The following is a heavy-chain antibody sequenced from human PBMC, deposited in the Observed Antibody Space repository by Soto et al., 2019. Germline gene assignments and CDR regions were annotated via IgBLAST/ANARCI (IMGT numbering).Heavy chain of an antibody. Sequence: GGPLRLPCAVSGFPLKSCGLHWVCRAPGKGRGGVAVISHDGREKYYADSVKGRLTISRDNSKNTLYLQMDGPRPDDTGVYFCAKDLYEQERTSYYYYYGMDVWGQGTTVTVSS. J-gene: IGHJ6*02. CDR2: ISHDGREK. CDR1: GFPLKSCG. D-gene: IGHD6-13*01. CDR3: AKDLYEQERTSYYYYYGMDV. V-gene: IGHV3-30*18.